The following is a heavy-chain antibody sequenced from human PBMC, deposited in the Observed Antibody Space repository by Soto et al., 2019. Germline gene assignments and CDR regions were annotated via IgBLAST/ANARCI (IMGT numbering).Heavy chain of an antibody. J-gene: IGHJ4*02. V-gene: IGHV2-5*02. CDR1: GFSLTTSGVG. Sequence: QITLNESGPKQVKPRQTLTLTCTFSGFSLTTSGVGVGWIRQSPGKAPEWLALIYWDDDKRYSPSLKSRLTITKDTSKNQVVLTMADLDPADTGTYYCAHRVLRTVFGLVTTTAIYFDFWGQGTPVAVSS. D-gene: IGHD3-3*01. CDR2: IYWDDDK. CDR3: AHRVLRTVFGLVTTTAIYFDF.